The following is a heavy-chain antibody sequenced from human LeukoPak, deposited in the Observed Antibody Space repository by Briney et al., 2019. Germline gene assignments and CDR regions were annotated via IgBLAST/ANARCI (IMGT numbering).Heavy chain of an antibody. CDR2: IKQDGSER. D-gene: IGHD1-14*01. CDR3: ARNQRRLDY. V-gene: IGHV3-7*01. Sequence: SGGSLRLSCAASGFSFSSYWMSWVRQAPGKGLELVANIKQDGSERYYVDSVKGRFTISRDNAKNSLYLQMNSLRAEDTAVYYCARNQRRLDYWGQGTLVTVSS. J-gene: IGHJ4*02. CDR1: GFSFSSYW.